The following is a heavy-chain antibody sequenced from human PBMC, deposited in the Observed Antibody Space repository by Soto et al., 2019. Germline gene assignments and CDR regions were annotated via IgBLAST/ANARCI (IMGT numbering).Heavy chain of an antibody. Sequence: VQLVQSGAEVKKPGSSVKVSCKASGGTFSSYAISWVRQAPGQGLEWMGGIIPIFGTANYAQKFQGRVTITADESTSTAYMELSSLRSEDTAVYYCASRKEYCSSTSCSRWFDPWGQGTLVNVSS. CDR2: IIPIFGTA. J-gene: IGHJ5*02. CDR1: GGTFSSYA. V-gene: IGHV1-69*01. CDR3: ASRKEYCSSTSCSRWFDP. D-gene: IGHD2-2*01.